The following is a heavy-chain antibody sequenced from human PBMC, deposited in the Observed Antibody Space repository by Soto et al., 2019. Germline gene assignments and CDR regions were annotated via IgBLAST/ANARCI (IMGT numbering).Heavy chain of an antibody. V-gene: IGHV3-66*01. CDR1: GFTVSSNY. J-gene: IGHJ4*02. CDR2: IYSGGST. Sequence: EVQLVESGGGLVQPGGSLRLSCAASGFTVSSNYMSWVRQAPGKGLEWVSVIYSGGSTYYADSVKGRFTISRDNSKNTLYLQMNSLRAEDTAVYYCARVPYSGSYAVDYWGQGTLVTVSS. D-gene: IGHD1-26*01. CDR3: ARVPYSGSYAVDY.